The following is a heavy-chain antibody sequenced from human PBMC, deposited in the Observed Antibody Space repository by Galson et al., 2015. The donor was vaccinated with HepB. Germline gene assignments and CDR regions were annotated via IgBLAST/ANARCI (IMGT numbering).Heavy chain of an antibody. V-gene: IGHV4-34*01. CDR2: INHTGKIT. D-gene: IGHD2-2*01. J-gene: IGHJ4*02. Sequence: GLEWIGEINHTGKITTYTPSLKSRVTISIDTSKNHFSLNQNSVTAADTAVYYCARTRGYCSGTNCYYYFDYWGQGVVVTVAP. CDR3: ARTRGYCSGTNCYYYFDY.